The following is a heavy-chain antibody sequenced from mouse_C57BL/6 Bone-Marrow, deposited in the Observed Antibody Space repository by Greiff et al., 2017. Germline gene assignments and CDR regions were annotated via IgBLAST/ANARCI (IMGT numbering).Heavy chain of an antibody. CDR2: IDPSDSYT. Sequence: QVQLQQPGAELVMPGASVQLSCKASGYTFTSYWMHWVKQRPGQGLEWIGEIDPSDSYTNYNQKFKGKSTLTVDKSSSTAYMQLSSLTSEDSAVYYCARADYYYGSSYFYWYFDVWGTGTTVTVSS. V-gene: IGHV1-69*01. CDR3: ARADYYYGSSYFYWYFDV. J-gene: IGHJ1*03. D-gene: IGHD1-1*01. CDR1: GYTFTSYW.